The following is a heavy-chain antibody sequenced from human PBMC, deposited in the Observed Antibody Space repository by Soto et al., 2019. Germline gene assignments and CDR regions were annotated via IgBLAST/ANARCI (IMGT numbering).Heavy chain of an antibody. CDR3: ARSGSYYPARNWFGP. CDR1: GYTFTSYG. J-gene: IGHJ5*02. Sequence: QVQLVQSGAEMKNPGASVKVSCKASGYTFTSYGISWVRQAPGQGLEWMGWISGFNDDTNHAQKLQVRVTMTKATSPSTAYMELRSLKFDDTAVYYCARSGSYYPARNWFGPWGQGTLVTVSS. V-gene: IGHV1-18*01. CDR2: ISGFNDDT. D-gene: IGHD3-10*01.